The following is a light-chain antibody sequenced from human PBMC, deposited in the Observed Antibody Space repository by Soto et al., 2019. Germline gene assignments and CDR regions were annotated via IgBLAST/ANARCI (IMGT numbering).Light chain of an antibody. J-gene: IGKJ1*01. Sequence: EIVLTQSPGTLSLSPGERATLSCRASQSVNSSFLAWYQQKPGQAPRLLIYGASSRTTGIPDRFSGSGSGTDFTVTISRLEPEDFAVYYCQQYGSSPWTFGQGTKVEIK. V-gene: IGKV3-20*01. CDR1: QSVNSSF. CDR2: GAS. CDR3: QQYGSSPWT.